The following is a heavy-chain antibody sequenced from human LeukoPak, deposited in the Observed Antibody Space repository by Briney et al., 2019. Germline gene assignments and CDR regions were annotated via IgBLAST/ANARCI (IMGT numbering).Heavy chain of an antibody. J-gene: IGHJ4*02. V-gene: IGHV1-46*01. CDR3: AREIVVVPAAIRYYFDY. CDR1: GYTFTSYY. D-gene: IGHD2-2*01. CDR2: INPSGGST. Sequence: ASVKVSCKASGYTFTSYYMHWVRQAPGQGLEWVGIINPSGGSTSYAQKFQGRVTMTRDTSTSTVYMELSSLRSEDTAVYYCAREIVVVPAAIRYYFDYWGQGTLVTVSS.